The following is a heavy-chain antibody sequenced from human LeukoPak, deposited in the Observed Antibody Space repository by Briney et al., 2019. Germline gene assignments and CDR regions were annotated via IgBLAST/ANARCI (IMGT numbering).Heavy chain of an antibody. V-gene: IGHV5-51*07. Sequence: GESLKISCMGSGYSFSNYWLGWVHQMPGKGLEWMGIIYPGDSDTRYSPSFRGQVIISADKSIRTAYLQWTSLKASDTAMYYCARHTGEGSHFQHWGQGSLVTVSS. J-gene: IGHJ1*01. CDR2: IYPGDSDT. CDR1: GYSFSNYW. CDR3: ARHTGEGSHFQH. D-gene: IGHD3-16*01.